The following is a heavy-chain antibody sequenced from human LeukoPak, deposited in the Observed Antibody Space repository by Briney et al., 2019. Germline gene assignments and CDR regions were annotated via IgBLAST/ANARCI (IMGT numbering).Heavy chain of an antibody. Sequence: SETLSLTCTVSGGSISIYYWSWVRQPPGKGLEWIGYIYISGSTIYNPSLKSRATISVDTSKNQFSLRLSSVIAVDTAVYYCVRDRELNYWGQGTLVTVSS. J-gene: IGHJ4*02. D-gene: IGHD1-26*01. CDR1: GGSISIYY. CDR3: VRDRELNY. V-gene: IGHV4-59*01. CDR2: IYISGST.